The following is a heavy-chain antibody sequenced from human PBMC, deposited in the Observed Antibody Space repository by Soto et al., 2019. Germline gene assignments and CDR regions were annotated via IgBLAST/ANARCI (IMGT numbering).Heavy chain of an antibody. CDR2: INHSGST. D-gene: IGHD2-2*01. V-gene: IGHV4-34*01. J-gene: IGHJ4*02. CDR3: ARGTPRYCSSTSFYPPAGLAARPRVFDY. CDR1: GGSFSGYY. Sequence: SETLSLTCAVYGGSFSGYYWSWIRQPPGKGLEWIGEINHSGSTNYNPSLKSRVTLSVDTSKNLFSLKLSSVTAADTAVYYCARGTPRYCSSTSFYPPAGLAARPRVFDYWGQGTRVTVSS.